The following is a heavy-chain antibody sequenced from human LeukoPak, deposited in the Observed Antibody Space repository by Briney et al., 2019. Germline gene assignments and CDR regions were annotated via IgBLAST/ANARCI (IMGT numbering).Heavy chain of an antibody. CDR2: IGTASDT. CDR3: ARGPPRGKYYYMDV. V-gene: IGHV3-13*01. CDR1: GFTFSSFD. Sequence: GGSLRLSCTASGFTFSSFDMHWVRQPTGQGLEWVSTIGTASDTYYPGSVEGRFTLSRDNAKNSLYLQMNSLTAGDTAVYYCARGPPRGKYYYMDVWGKGTTVTVSS. J-gene: IGHJ6*03. D-gene: IGHD1-1*01.